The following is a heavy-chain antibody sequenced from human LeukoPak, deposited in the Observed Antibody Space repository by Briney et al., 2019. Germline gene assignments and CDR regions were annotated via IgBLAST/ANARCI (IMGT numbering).Heavy chain of an antibody. V-gene: IGHV1-18*01. D-gene: IGHD6-19*01. CDR2: ISAYNGDT. Sequence: ASVKVSCKASGYTFTSYGISWVRQAPGQGLEWMGWISAYNGDTNYAEKLQGRVTMTTDTSTSTAYMELRSLRSDDTAVYYCARGLQENLAWLQAFSAFDIWGQGTMVTVSS. CDR3: ARGLQENLAWLQAFSAFDI. J-gene: IGHJ3*02. CDR1: GYTFTSYG.